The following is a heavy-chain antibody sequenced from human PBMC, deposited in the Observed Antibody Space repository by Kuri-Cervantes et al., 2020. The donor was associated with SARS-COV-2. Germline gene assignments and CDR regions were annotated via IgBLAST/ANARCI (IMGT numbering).Heavy chain of an antibody. CDR2: IGPSGTTK. V-gene: IGHV3-11*04. D-gene: IGHD3-3*01. Sequence: GGSLRLSCTASGFIFSDYYMTWIRQAPGKGLEWVSNIGPSGTTKYYADSVKGRFTISRDNAKNSLYLQMNSLRAEDTAVYYCARHGTGYDFWSGYYGEDYWGQGTLVTVSS. CDR1: GFIFSDYY. J-gene: IGHJ4*02. CDR3: ARHGTGYDFWSGYYGEDY.